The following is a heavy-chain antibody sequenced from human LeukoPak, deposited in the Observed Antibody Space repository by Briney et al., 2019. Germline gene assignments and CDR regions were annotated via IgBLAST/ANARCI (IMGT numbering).Heavy chain of an antibody. V-gene: IGHV4-30-4*08. J-gene: IGHJ4*02. CDR1: GGSISSYY. CDR2: IYYSGST. CDR3: ARETRPYFGGDSSPLDY. D-gene: IGHD4-23*01. Sequence: SETLSLTCTVSGGSISSYYWNWIRQPPGKGLEWIRYIYYSGSTYYNPSLKSRVTISVDTSKNQFSLKLSSVTAADTAVYYCARETRPYFGGDSSPLDYWGQGTLVTVSS.